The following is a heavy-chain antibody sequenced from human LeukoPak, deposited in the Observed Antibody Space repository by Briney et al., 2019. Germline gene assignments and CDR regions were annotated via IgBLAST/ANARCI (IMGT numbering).Heavy chain of an antibody. CDR3: ARGRLSSGWYEDY. Sequence: PGGSLRLSCAASGFTFSSYSMSWVRQAPGKGLEWVSAISSSGGSTYYADSVKGRFTISRDNSKNTLYLQMNSLRAGDTAVYYCARGRLSSGWYEDYWGQGTLVTVSS. D-gene: IGHD6-19*01. CDR1: GFTFSSYS. V-gene: IGHV3-23*01. CDR2: ISSSGGST. J-gene: IGHJ4*02.